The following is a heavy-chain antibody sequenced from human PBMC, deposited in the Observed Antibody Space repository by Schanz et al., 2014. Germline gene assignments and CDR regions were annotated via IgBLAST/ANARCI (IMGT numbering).Heavy chain of an antibody. CDR2: IYHSGNT. J-gene: IGHJ2*01. CDR1: GASISSSNW. CDR3: ARDTTWRLDL. V-gene: IGHV4-4*02. D-gene: IGHD1-1*01. Sequence: QVQLQESGPGLVKPSGTLSLTCAVSGASISSSNWWSWVRQPPGKGLEWIGEIYHSGNTNYNASLKSRVTIPLDASKNQFSLTLTSLTAADTAVYYCARDTTWRLDLWGRGTLVTVSS.